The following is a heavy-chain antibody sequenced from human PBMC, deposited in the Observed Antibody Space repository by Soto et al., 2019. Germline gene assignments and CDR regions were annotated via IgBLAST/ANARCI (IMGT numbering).Heavy chain of an antibody. V-gene: IGHV4-30-4*01. Sequence: SETLSLTCTVSGDSISNGDYYWSWIRQPPGRGLEWIGYIDSSGSTSYNPSLKSRLTMSVDMSKNQFSLRLTSVTAADTAVYYCASSYLYWGQGLLVTVSS. CDR2: IDSSGST. CDR1: GDSISNGDYY. D-gene: IGHD3-16*02. CDR3: ASSYLY. J-gene: IGHJ4*02.